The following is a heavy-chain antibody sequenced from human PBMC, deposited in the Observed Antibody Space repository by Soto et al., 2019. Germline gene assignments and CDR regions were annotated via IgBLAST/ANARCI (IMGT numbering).Heavy chain of an antibody. V-gene: IGHV1-2*02. CDR2: INPNDGDT. CDR1: GYTFTDYY. CDR3: ATVPAAALKEDY. J-gene: IGHJ4*02. D-gene: IGHD6-13*01. Sequence: QEQLVQSGAEGKKPGASVVVSCKASGYTFTDYYFHWVRQAPGQGLEWMGWINPNDGDTNYAQKFQGRVTMTRDTSISTADVELSSLRSDDTAVYYCATVPAAALKEDYWGQGTLVTVSS.